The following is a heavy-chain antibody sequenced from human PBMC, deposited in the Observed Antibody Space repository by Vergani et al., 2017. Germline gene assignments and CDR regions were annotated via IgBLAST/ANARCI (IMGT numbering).Heavy chain of an antibody. CDR2: ISWNSGSI. V-gene: IGHV3-9*01. D-gene: IGHD2-2*01. CDR1: GFTFDDYA. Sequence: VQLVESGGGLVQPGGSLRLSCTASGFTFDDYAMHWVRQAPGKGLEWVSGISWNSGSIGYADSVKGRFTISRDNAKNSLYLQMDSLRAEDTAVYYCAREYSSTSGRAFDFWGQGTKVTVSS. CDR3: AREYSSTSGRAFDF. J-gene: IGHJ3*01.